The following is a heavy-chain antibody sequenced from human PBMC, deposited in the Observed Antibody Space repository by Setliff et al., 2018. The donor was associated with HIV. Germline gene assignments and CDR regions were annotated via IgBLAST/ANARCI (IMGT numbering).Heavy chain of an antibody. CDR3: ARLGTYCSGGDCYSDHYFDY. CDR2: IYPADSDT. V-gene: IGHV5-51*01. D-gene: IGHD2-15*01. Sequence: GESLKISCKGSGYTFSSYWIGWVRQMPGKGLEWMGIIYPADSDTRYSPSFQGQVTISADKSISTAYLQWGSLKASDTAIYYCARLGTYCSGGDCYSDHYFDYWGQGTPVTVSS. CDR1: GYTFSSYW. J-gene: IGHJ4*02.